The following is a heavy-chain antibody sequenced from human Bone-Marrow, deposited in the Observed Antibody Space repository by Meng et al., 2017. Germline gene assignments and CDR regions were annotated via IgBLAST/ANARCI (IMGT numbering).Heavy chain of an antibody. V-gene: IGHV3-21*01. D-gene: IGHD3-9*01. Sequence: GESLKISCAASGFTFSSYSMNWVRQAPGKGLEWVSSISSSSSYIYYADSVKGRSTISRDNAKNSLYLQMNSLRAEDTAVYYCARWVTVYDILTGIGLYYYYYYGMDVWGQGTTVTVSS. CDR2: ISSSSSYI. CDR1: GFTFSSYS. CDR3: ARWVTVYDILTGIGLYYYYYYGMDV. J-gene: IGHJ6*02.